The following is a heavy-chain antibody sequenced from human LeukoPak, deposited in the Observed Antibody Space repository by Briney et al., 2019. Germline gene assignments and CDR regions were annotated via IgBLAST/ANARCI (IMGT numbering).Heavy chain of an antibody. J-gene: IGHJ4*02. CDR1: GYTFTGYY. Sequence: ASVKVSCKASGYTFTGYYMHWVRQAPGQGLEWMGWINPNSGGTNYAQKFQGRVTMTRDTSISTAYMELSRLRSDDTAVYYRARARGGDSSGYSWVDFDYWGQGTLVTVSS. CDR3: ARARGGDSSGYSWVDFDY. CDR2: INPNSGGT. D-gene: IGHD3-22*01. V-gene: IGHV1-2*02.